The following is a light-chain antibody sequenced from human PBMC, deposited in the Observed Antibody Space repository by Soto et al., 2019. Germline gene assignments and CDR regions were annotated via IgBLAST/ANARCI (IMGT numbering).Light chain of an antibody. CDR3: QQRHMWPIT. V-gene: IGKV3-11*01. J-gene: IGKJ5*01. CDR1: QSFRGL. Sequence: EGVLTQSPVTLSLSPVERATLSCMASQSFRGLLAWYQQKPGQAPRLLIYDAYNRATGIPPRFSGSGSGTDFTLTISSLEPEDSAVYYCQQRHMWPITFGQGTRLEIK. CDR2: DAY.